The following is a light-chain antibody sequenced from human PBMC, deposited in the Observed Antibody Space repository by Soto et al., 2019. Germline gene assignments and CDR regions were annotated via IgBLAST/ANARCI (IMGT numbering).Light chain of an antibody. Sequence: EIVLTQSPGTLSLSPGERATLSCRASQSVNSRLAWYQHKPGQAPRLLIYGASSRATGIPDRFSGSGSGTDFTLTISRLEPEDFAVYYCQQYGGSPRTFGQGTKVDIK. J-gene: IGKJ1*01. CDR2: GAS. CDR1: QSVNSR. CDR3: QQYGGSPRT. V-gene: IGKV3-20*01.